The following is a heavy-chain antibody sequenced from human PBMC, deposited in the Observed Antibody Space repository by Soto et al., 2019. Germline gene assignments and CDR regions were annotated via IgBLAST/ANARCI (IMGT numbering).Heavy chain of an antibody. CDR2: ISYDGSNK. V-gene: IGHV3-30-3*01. D-gene: IGHD3-3*01. Sequence: GRSLRLSCAASGFTFSSYAMHWVRQAPGKGLEWVAVISYDGSNKYYADSVKGRFTISRDNSKNTLYLQMNSLRAEDTAVYYCARDPQRRFLEWLFLYWGEGTLVTVSS. CDR1: GFTFSSYA. CDR3: ARDPQRRFLEWLFLY. J-gene: IGHJ4*02.